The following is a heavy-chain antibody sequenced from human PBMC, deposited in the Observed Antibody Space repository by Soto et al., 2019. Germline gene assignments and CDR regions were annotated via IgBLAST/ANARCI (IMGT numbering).Heavy chain of an antibody. CDR3: ARGARYSSLNWFDH. V-gene: IGHV1-18*01. Sequence: XSVNVSYQASGYSFTSYGISWVRQAPGQGLEWMGWISAYNGNTNYAQKLQGRVTMTTDTSTSTAYMELRSLRSDDTAVYYCARGARYSSLNWFDHWGQGPLVTVSS. D-gene: IGHD6-6*01. J-gene: IGHJ5*02. CDR2: ISAYNGNT. CDR1: GYSFTSYG.